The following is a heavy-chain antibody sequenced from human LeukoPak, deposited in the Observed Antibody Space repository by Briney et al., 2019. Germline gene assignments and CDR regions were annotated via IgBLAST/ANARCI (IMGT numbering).Heavy chain of an antibody. D-gene: IGHD4-17*01. CDR3: ARRGAVTHAFDI. V-gene: IGHV3-21*01. Sequence: GGSLRLSCAASGLTFSSYSMNWVRQAPGKGLEWVSSISSSSSYIYYADSVKGRFTISRDNAKNTLYLQMNSLRAEDTAVYYCARRGAVTHAFDIWGQGTMVTVSS. CDR1: GLTFSSYS. J-gene: IGHJ3*02. CDR2: ISSSSSYI.